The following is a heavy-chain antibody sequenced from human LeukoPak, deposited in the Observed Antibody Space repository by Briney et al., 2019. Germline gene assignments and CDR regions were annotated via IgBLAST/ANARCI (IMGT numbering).Heavy chain of an antibody. CDR3: ARVPDYYDSSGYYYVDYYYMDV. V-gene: IGHV3-7*01. J-gene: IGHJ6*03. CDR1: GFTFSSYW. Sequence: GGSLRLSCAASGFTFSSYWMSWVRQAPGKGLEWVANIKQDGSEKYYVDSVKGRFTISRDNAKNSLYLQMNSLRAEDTAVYYCARVPDYYDSSGYYYVDYYYMDVWGKGTTVTVS. CDR2: IKQDGSEK. D-gene: IGHD3-22*01.